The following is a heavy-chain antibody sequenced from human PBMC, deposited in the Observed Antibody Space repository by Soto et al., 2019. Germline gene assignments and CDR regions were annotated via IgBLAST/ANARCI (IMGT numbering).Heavy chain of an antibody. D-gene: IGHD6-19*01. CDR3: AKEIWYSSGWSPFDY. CDR1: GFTFSSYA. J-gene: IGHJ4*02. Sequence: GGSLRLSCAASGFTFSSYAMSWVRQAPGKGLEWVSAISGSGVSTYYADSVKGRFTISRDNSKNTLYLQMNSLRAEDTAVYYCAKEIWYSSGWSPFDYWGQGTLVTVSS. V-gene: IGHV3-23*01. CDR2: ISGSGVST.